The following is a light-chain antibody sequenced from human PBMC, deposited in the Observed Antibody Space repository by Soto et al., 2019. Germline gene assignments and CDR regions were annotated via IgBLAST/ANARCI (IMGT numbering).Light chain of an antibody. CDR3: QQTTSFPLT. Sequence: DIQMTQPPSSVSASVGDRVTMTCRASQGIVSWLAWYQQKPGKAPKLLIYAASNLQSGVPLRFSGSGSGTDFTLTISSLQPEDFATYYCQQTTSFPLTFGGGTKVEIK. J-gene: IGKJ4*01. CDR1: QGIVSW. CDR2: AAS. V-gene: IGKV1-12*01.